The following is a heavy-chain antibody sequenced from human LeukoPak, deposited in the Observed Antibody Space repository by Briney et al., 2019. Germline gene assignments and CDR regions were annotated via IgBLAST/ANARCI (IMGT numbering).Heavy chain of an antibody. D-gene: IGHD6-13*01. Sequence: PGGSLRLSCTASGFPFSRYAMHWVRQAPGKGLERVAVISNDGSSRHNADSVKGRFTISRDNSKNALYLQMNSLRGDDTAVYYCARAPRMDSSAFYTDYWGQGTLVTVSS. CDR3: ARAPRMDSSAFYTDY. V-gene: IGHV3-30*04. J-gene: IGHJ4*02. CDR1: GFPFSRYA. CDR2: ISNDGSSR.